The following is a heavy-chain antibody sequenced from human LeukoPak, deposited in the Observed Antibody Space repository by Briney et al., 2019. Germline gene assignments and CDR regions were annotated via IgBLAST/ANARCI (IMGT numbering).Heavy chain of an antibody. D-gene: IGHD3-22*01. CDR2: INHSGST. V-gene: IGHV4-39*07. Sequence: PETLSLTCTVSGGSISGSSYYWSWIRQPPGKGLEWIGEINHSGSTNYNPSLKSRVTISVDTSKNQFSLKLSSVTAADTAVYYCAHYYDSSGLDYWGQGTLVTVSS. CDR3: AHYYDSSGLDY. CDR1: GGSISGSSYY. J-gene: IGHJ4*02.